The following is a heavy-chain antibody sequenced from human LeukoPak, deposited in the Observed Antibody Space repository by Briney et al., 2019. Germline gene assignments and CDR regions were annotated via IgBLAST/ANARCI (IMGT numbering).Heavy chain of an antibody. CDR3: ARGGYSGFDV. CDR1: GLTFSTYD. Sequence: GESLRLSCAASGLTFSTYDMHWVRQATGKGLEWVSGIGKAGDAYYAGSVKGRFTISRENAKNSLYLQMNSLRTGDTAVYYCARGGYSGFDVWGQGTMVTVSS. D-gene: IGHD5-12*01. J-gene: IGHJ3*01. V-gene: IGHV3-13*04. CDR2: IGKAGDA.